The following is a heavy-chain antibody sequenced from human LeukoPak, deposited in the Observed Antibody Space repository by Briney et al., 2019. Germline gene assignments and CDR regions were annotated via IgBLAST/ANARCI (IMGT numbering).Heavy chain of an antibody. CDR3: ARASGDIVQTATMGSY. CDR1: GFTFSSYS. CDR2: ISSSSSSI. V-gene: IGHV3-21*01. J-gene: IGHJ4*02. D-gene: IGHD5-24*01. Sequence: GGSLRLSCAASGFTFSSYSMNWVRQAPGKGLEWVSSISSSSSSIYYADSVKGRFTISRDNAKNSLYLQMNSLRAEDTAVYYCARASGDIVQTATMGSYWGQGTLVTVSS.